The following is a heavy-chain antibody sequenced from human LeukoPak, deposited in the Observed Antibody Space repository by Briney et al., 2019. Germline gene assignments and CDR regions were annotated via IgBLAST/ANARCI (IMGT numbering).Heavy chain of an antibody. V-gene: IGHV4-59*12. D-gene: IGHD3-16*01. CDR2: IYYSGST. Sequence: NPSETLSLTCTVSGGSISSYYWSWIRQPPGKGLEWIGYIYYSGSTNYNPSLKSRVTISVDTSKNQFSLKLSSVTAADTAVYYCARGYDSFDYWGQGTLVTVSS. CDR1: GGSISSYY. J-gene: IGHJ4*02. CDR3: ARGYDSFDY.